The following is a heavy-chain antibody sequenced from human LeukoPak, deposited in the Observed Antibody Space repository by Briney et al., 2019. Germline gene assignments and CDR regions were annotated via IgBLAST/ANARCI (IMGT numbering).Heavy chain of an antibody. V-gene: IGHV4-38-2*02. D-gene: IGHD3-10*01. J-gene: IGHJ4*02. CDR1: GYSISSGYY. Sequence: SETLSLTCAVSGYSISSGYYWSWIRQPPGKGLEWIGSIYHSGSTYYNPSLKSRVTISVDTSKNQFSLKLSSVTAADTAVYYCARDRGPRITMVRGVISPYFDYWGQGTLVTVSS. CDR2: IYHSGST. CDR3: ARDRGPRITMVRGVISPYFDY.